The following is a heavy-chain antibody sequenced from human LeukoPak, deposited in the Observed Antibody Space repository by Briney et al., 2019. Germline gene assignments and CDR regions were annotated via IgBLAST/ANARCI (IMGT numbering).Heavy chain of an antibody. CDR1: GYSFTSYW. J-gene: IGHJ6*03. CDR3: ARLRDTMVRGVIHYYMDV. CDR2: IYPGDSDT. Sequence: LGESLKISCKGSGYSFTSYWIGWVRQMPGKGLEWMGIIYPGDSDTRYSPSFQGQVTISADKSISTAYLQWSSLKASDTAMYYCARLRDTMVRGVIHYYMDVWGKGTTVTISS. V-gene: IGHV5-51*01. D-gene: IGHD3-10*01.